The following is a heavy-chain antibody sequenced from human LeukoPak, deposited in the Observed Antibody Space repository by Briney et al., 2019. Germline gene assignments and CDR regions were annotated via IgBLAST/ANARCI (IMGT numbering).Heavy chain of an antibody. V-gene: IGHV3-48*03. J-gene: IGHJ4*02. D-gene: IGHD3-9*01. CDR2: ISSSGSTI. CDR3: ARDGDGPSSGNYDILTGYSDY. CDR1: GFTFSSYA. Sequence: PGGSLRLSCSASGFTFSSYAMNWVRQAPGKGLEWVSYISSSGSTIYYADSVKGRFTISRDNAKNSLYLQMNSLRAEDTAVYYCARDGDGPSSGNYDILTGYSDYWGQGTLVTVSS.